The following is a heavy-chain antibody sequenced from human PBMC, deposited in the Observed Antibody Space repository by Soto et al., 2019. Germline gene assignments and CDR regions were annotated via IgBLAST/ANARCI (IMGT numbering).Heavy chain of an antibody. D-gene: IGHD3-10*01. CDR2: IIPIFGTA. Sequence: QVQLVQSGAEVKKPGSSVKVSCKASGGTFSSYAISWVRQAPGQGLEWMGGIIPIFGTANYAQKFQGRVTITADESTSTAYMDLSSLRSEDTAVYYCARSNGSGSYYNPLPVDFWGQGTLVTVSS. CDR1: GGTFSSYA. V-gene: IGHV1-69*01. CDR3: ARSNGSGSYYNPLPVDF. J-gene: IGHJ4*02.